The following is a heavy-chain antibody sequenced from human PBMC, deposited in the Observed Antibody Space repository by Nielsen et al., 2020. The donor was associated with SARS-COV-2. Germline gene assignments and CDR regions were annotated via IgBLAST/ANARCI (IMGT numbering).Heavy chain of an antibody. J-gene: IGHJ4*02. CDR3: ARDYYPGDYYDSRVFDY. D-gene: IGHD3-22*01. V-gene: IGHV3-11*05. CDR1: GFTFSDYY. CDR2: ISSSSSYT. Sequence: GGSLRLSCAASGFTFSDYYMSWIRQAPGKGLEWVSYISSSSSYTNYADSVKGRFTISRDNAKNSLYLQMNSLRAEDTAVYYCARDYYPGDYYDSRVFDYWGQGTLVTVSS.